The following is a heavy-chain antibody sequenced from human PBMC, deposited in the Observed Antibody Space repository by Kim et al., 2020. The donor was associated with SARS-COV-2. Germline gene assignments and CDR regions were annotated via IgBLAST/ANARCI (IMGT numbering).Heavy chain of an antibody. D-gene: IGHD6-13*01. CDR2: IYHSGST. CDR1: GGSISSGGYS. V-gene: IGHV4-30-2*01. Sequence: SETLSLTCAVSGGSISSGGYSWSWIRQPPGKGLEWIGYIYHSGSTYYNPSLKSRVTISVDRSKNQFSLKLSSVTAADTAVYYCARENQQLAHEGWFDPWGQGTLVTVSS. J-gene: IGHJ5*02. CDR3: ARENQQLAHEGWFDP.